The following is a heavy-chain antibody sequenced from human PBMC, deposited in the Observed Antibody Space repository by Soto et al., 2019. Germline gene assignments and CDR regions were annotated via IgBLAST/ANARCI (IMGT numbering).Heavy chain of an antibody. CDR2: ISYDGSNK. D-gene: IGHD1-26*01. CDR3: AKDVLHLIVGAGDSYGMDV. J-gene: IGHJ6*02. CDR1: GFTFSSYG. Sequence: GGSLRLSCAASGFTFSSYGMHWVRQAPGKGLEWVAVISYDGSNKYYADSVKGRFTISRDNSKNTLYLQMNSLRAEDTAVYYCAKDVLHLIVGAGDSYGMDVWGQGTTVTVSS. V-gene: IGHV3-30*18.